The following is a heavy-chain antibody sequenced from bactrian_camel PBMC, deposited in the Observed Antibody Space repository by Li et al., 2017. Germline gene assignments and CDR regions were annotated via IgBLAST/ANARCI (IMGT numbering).Heavy chain of an antibody. CDR3: AKPLSGTWSAYND. D-gene: IGHD2*01. J-gene: IGHJ4*01. V-gene: IGHV3S1*01. CDR2: IDPDGKT. CDR1: GVTSSRYC. Sequence: QLVESGGGSVQAGGSLRLSCAASGVTSSRYCMAWFRQAPGKEREGVATIDPDGKTDYPLTLSGRFTISRDNAKNTLYLQLNSLKTEDTAMYYCAKPLSGTWSAYNDWGQGTQVTVS.